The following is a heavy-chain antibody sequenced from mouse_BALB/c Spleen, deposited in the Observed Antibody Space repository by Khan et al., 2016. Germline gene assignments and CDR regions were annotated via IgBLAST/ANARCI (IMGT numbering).Heavy chain of an antibody. CDR2: IRSKANNHAT. CDR1: EFTFSDAW. Sequence: GKPEESGGGLVQPGGSMKLSCAASEFTFSDAWMDWVRQSPEKGLEWVVDIRSKANNHATYFTESVKGRFTISRDDSKSSVYLQMNSLGADVAVSSCCRSVCFDYWGQGTTLTVSS. J-gene: IGHJ2*01. V-gene: IGHV6-6*01. CDR3: RSVCFDY.